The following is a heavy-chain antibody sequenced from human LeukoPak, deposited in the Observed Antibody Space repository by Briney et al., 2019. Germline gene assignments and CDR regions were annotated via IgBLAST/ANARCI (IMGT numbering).Heavy chain of an antibody. J-gene: IGHJ4*02. CDR1: GGFISSSSYY. CDR2: IYYSGST. D-gene: IGHD1-26*01. V-gene: IGHV4-39*01. CDR3: ATGMYSGSY. Sequence: SETLSLTCTVSGGFISSSSYYWGWIRQPPGKGLEWIGSIYYSGSTYYNPSLKSRVTISVDTSKNQFSLKLSSVTAADTAVYYCATGMYSGSYWGQGTLVTVSS.